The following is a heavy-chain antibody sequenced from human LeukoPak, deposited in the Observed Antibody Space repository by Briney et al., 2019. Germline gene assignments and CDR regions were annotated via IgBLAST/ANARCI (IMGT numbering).Heavy chain of an antibody. D-gene: IGHD3-10*01. CDR2: IWSDGSNK. V-gene: IGHV3-33*01. Sequence: AGRSLRLSCSASGFTFSYYAIHWVRQAPGKGLEWVALIWSDGSNKYYADSVKGRITISRDNSKNTVYLQMNSLRAEDTAVYYCARELFSSGSCPDGWGQGTLVTVSS. CDR1: GFTFSYYA. CDR3: ARELFSSGSCPDG. J-gene: IGHJ4*02.